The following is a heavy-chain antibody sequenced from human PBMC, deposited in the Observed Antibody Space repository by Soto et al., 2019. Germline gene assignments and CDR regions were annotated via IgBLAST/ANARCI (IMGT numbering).Heavy chain of an antibody. Sequence: EVQLVESGGGLVQPGGSLRLSCAASGFTFSSYSMNWVRQAPGKGLEWVSYISSSSSTIYYADSVKGRFTISRDNAENSLYLQMNSLRGEDTAVYFCARGKYSSGWPSDYWGQGTLVTV. CDR1: GFTFSSYS. CDR3: ARGKYSSGWPSDY. V-gene: IGHV3-48*01. J-gene: IGHJ4*02. CDR2: ISSSSSTI. D-gene: IGHD6-19*01.